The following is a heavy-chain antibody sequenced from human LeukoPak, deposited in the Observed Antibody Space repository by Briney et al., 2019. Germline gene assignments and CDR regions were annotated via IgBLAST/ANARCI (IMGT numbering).Heavy chain of an antibody. Sequence: SETLSLTCAVYGGSFSGYYWSWIRQPPGKGLEWIGEINHSGSTNYNPSLKSRVTISVDTSKNQFSLKLSSVTAADTAVYYCARDPFWAIVVVVAATRGGFDPWGQGTLVTVSS. CDR1: GGSFSGYY. D-gene: IGHD2-15*01. CDR3: ARDPFWAIVVVVAATRGGFDP. J-gene: IGHJ5*02. CDR2: INHSGST. V-gene: IGHV4-34*01.